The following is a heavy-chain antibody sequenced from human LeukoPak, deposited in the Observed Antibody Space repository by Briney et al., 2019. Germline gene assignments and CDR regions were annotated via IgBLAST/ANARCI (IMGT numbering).Heavy chain of an antibody. V-gene: IGHV1-2*02. CDR1: GYTFTGYY. J-gene: IGHJ6*03. CDR2: INPNSGGT. Sequence: ASVKVSCKASGYTFTGYYMHWVRQAPGQGLEWMGWINPNSGGTNYAQKFQGRVTMTRDMSTSTAYMELSSLRSEDTAVYYCAAGLIEGDYYYYYYMDVWGKGTTVTISS. CDR3: AAGLIEGDYYYYYYMDV.